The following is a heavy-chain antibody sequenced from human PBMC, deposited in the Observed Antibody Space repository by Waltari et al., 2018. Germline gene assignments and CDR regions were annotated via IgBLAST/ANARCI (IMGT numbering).Heavy chain of an antibody. CDR3: ARGGSGYDSNWFDP. CDR2: IYYSGST. J-gene: IGHJ5*02. V-gene: IGHV4-31*01. Sequence: QVQLQESGPGLVKPSQTPSLTCTVSGGSISSGGYYWSWIRQHPGKGLEWIGYIYYSGSTYYNPSLKSLVTISVDTSKNQFSLKLSSVTAADTAVYYCARGGSGYDSNWFDPWGQGTLVTVSS. CDR1: GGSISSGGYY. D-gene: IGHD5-12*01.